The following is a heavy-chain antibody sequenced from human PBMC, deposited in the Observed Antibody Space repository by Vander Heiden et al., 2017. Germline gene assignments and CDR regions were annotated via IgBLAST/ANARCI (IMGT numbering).Heavy chain of an antibody. CDR1: GFTFSSYD. Sequence: EVQLVESGGGLVQPGGSLRLSCAASGFTFSSYDMHWVRQATGKGLAWVSAIGTAGDTYYPGSVKGRFTISRENAKNSLYLQMNSLRAGDTAVYYCARTAGGWGAFDIWGQGTMVTVSS. CDR3: ARTAGGWGAFDI. V-gene: IGHV3-13*01. J-gene: IGHJ3*02. CDR2: IGTAGDT. D-gene: IGHD3-16*01.